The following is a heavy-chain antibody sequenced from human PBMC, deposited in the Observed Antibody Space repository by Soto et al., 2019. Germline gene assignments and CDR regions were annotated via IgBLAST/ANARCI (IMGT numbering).Heavy chain of an antibody. CDR3: ARDSYDSSGVYYGYDY. Sequence: PGGSLRLSCAASGFTFSKYWMHWVRQAPGKGLLWVSRISPDGSSTSYADSVKGRFTFSRGNAKNTLYLQMNNLRAEDTAVYYCARDSYDSSGVYYGYDYWGQGTLVTVSS. D-gene: IGHD3-22*01. CDR2: ISPDGSST. CDR1: GFTFSKYW. J-gene: IGHJ4*02. V-gene: IGHV3-74*01.